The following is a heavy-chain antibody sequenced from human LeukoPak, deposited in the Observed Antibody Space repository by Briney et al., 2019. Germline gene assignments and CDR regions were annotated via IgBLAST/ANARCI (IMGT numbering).Heavy chain of an antibody. CDR1: GFTFDDSD. Sequence: PGGSLRLSCAASGFTFDDSDMHWVREAPGKGLEWVSLISWNGGSTYYADSVRGRFTISGDNSKNSLYLQMNSLRPEDTALYYCAKGDSGWFIDYWGQGTLVTVSS. D-gene: IGHD6-19*01. CDR3: AKGDSGWFIDY. J-gene: IGHJ4*02. CDR2: ISWNGGST. V-gene: IGHV3-43D*03.